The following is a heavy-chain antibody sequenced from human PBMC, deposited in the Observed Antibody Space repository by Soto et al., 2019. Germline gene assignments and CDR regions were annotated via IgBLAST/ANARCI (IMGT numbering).Heavy chain of an antibody. CDR1: GGSISSFAYY. CDR2: VYYNENT. J-gene: IGHJ5*02. D-gene: IGHD3-10*01. Sequence: NPSETLSLTCSVSGGSISSFAYYWGWIRQPPGKGLEWIGTVYYNENTYYNPSLKSRVTISVDTAKNQFSLNLRSVTAADTAIYFCARRERYYGSPGWFDPWGPGTLVTVSS. CDR3: ARRERYYGSPGWFDP. V-gene: IGHV4-39*01.